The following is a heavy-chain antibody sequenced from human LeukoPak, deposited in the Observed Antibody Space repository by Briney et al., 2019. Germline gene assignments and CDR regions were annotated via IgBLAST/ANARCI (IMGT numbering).Heavy chain of an antibody. D-gene: IGHD2-15*01. CDR3: ARDHPGWWV. Sequence: PSETLSLTCTISGGSISSNSYYWGWIRQPPGKGLEWIGSIHYTGSTNYNPSLKGRVTISVDTSKNQFSLKLSSVTAADTAVYYCARDHPGWWVWGQGTTVTVSS. CDR2: IHYTGST. CDR1: GGSISSNSYY. J-gene: IGHJ6*02. V-gene: IGHV4-39*07.